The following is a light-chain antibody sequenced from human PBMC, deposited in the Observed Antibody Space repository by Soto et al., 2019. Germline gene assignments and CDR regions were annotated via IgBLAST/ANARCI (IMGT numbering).Light chain of an antibody. CDR1: SSNIGSNT. V-gene: IGLV1-44*01. Sequence: QSVLTQPPSASGTPGQWVTIACSGSSSNIGSNTGNWYQQLPGTAPKLLINSNNQRPSGVSDRFSGSKSRTSASLAISGLQSEDEADYYCAASDDSLNSVVFGGGTQLTVL. J-gene: IGLJ2*01. CDR2: SNN. CDR3: AASDDSLNSVV.